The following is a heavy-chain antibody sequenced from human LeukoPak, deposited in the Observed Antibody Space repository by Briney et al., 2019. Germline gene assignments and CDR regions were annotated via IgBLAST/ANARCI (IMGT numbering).Heavy chain of an antibody. V-gene: IGHV3-30-3*01. J-gene: IGHJ3*01. D-gene: IGHD5-18*01. CDR1: GFTFSSYA. Sequence: PGGSLRLSCAASGFTFSSYAMHWVRQAPGKGLEWVAVISYDGSNKYYADSVKGRFTISRDNSKNTLYLQMNSLRAEDTALYYCARRLGSGYPDAFDVWGQGTMVTASS. CDR3: ARRLGSGYPDAFDV. CDR2: ISYDGSNK.